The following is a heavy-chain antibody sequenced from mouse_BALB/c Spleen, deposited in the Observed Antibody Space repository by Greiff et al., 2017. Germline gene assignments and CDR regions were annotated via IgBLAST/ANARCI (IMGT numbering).Heavy chain of an antibody. Sequence: DVKLVESGGGLVQPGGSLKLSCAASGFTFSSYGMSWVRQTPDKRLELVATINSNGGSTYYPDSVKGRFTISRDNAKNTLYLQMSSLKSEDTAMYYCARVITTGAMDDWGQGTSVTVSS. J-gene: IGHJ4*01. CDR2: INSNGGST. CDR1: GFTFSSYG. D-gene: IGHD1-2*01. V-gene: IGHV5-6-3*01. CDR3: ARVITTGAMDD.